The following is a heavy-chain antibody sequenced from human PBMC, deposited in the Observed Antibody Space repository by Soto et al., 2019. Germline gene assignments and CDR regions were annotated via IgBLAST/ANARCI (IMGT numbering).Heavy chain of an antibody. CDR2: IIPIFGTA. D-gene: IGHD3-22*01. CDR3: ARSTYYYDSSGYYWPNGFDY. Sequence: GASVKVSCKASGGTFSSYAISWVRQAPGQGLERMGGIIPIFGTANYAQKFQGRVTITADESTSTAYMELSSLRSEDTAVYYCARSTYYYDSSGYYWPNGFDYWGQGTLVTVSS. V-gene: IGHV1-69*13. J-gene: IGHJ4*02. CDR1: GGTFSSYA.